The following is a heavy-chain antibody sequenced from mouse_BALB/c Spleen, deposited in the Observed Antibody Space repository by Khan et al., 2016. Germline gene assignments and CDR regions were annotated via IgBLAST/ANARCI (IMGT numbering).Heavy chain of an antibody. CDR1: GYTFTSYW. V-gene: IGHV1-7*01. J-gene: IGHJ4*01. Sequence: QVQLQQSGAELAKPGASVKMSCKASGYTFTSYWMHWVKQRPGQGLEWIGYINPSTGYTEYTQKFKDKATLTADKSSSTAYMQLSSLTSEDSAVYYCASYYGSSDAMDYWGQGASVTVAS. D-gene: IGHD1-1*01. CDR3: ASYYGSSDAMDY. CDR2: INPSTGYT.